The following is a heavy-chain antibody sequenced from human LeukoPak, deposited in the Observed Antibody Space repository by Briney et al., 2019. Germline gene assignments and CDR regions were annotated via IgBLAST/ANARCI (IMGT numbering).Heavy chain of an antibody. CDR2: IYYSGST. CDR1: GGSISSYY. J-gene: IGHJ4*02. D-gene: IGHD3-10*01. CDR3: ARCNLWFGELYPHEDY. Sequence: PSETLSLTCTVSGGSISSYYWSWIRQPPGKGLEWIGYIYYSGSTNYNPSLKSRVTISVDTSRNQFSLKLSSVTAADTAVYFCARCNLWFGELYPHEDYWGQGTLVIVSS. V-gene: IGHV4-59*01.